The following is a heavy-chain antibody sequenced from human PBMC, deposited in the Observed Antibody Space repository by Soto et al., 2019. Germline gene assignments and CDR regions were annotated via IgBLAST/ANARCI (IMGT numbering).Heavy chain of an antibody. Sequence: SETLSLTCAVSGGSISSGGYSWSWIRQPPGKGLEWIGYIYHSGSTYYNPSLKSRVTISVDTSKNQFSLKLSSVTAADTAVYYCARKATVTTCFDYWGQGTLVTVSS. CDR2: IYHSGST. J-gene: IGHJ4*02. CDR1: GGSISSGGYS. D-gene: IGHD4-17*01. CDR3: ARKATVTTCFDY. V-gene: IGHV4-30-2*05.